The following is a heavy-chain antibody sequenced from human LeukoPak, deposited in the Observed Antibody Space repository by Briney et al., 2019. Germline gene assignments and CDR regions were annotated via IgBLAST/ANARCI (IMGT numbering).Heavy chain of an antibody. Sequence: PSETLSLTCTVSGGSISTSNYYWGWIRQPPGKGLEWIGNIFYSGSTYYSPSLRSRVTISLDTSRNQFSLKRNSVTAADTAVYYCAKSNGYGLADIWGQGTMVTVSS. D-gene: IGHD6-13*01. CDR3: AKSNGYGLADI. CDR1: GGSISTSNYY. J-gene: IGHJ3*02. CDR2: IFYSGST. V-gene: IGHV4-39*07.